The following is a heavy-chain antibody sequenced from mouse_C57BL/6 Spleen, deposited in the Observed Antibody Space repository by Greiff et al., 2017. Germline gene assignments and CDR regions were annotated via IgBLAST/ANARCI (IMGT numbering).Heavy chain of an antibody. CDR3: AIYYIYWYFDV. D-gene: IGHD2-1*01. CDR2: INPNNGGT. Sequence: EVQLQQSGPELVKPGASVKISCKASGYTFTDYYMNWVKQSHGKSLEWIGDINPNNGGTSYNQKFKGKATLTVDKSSSTAYMELRSLTSEDSAVYYCAIYYIYWYFDVWGTGTTVTVSS. J-gene: IGHJ1*03. CDR1: GYTFTDYY. V-gene: IGHV1-26*01.